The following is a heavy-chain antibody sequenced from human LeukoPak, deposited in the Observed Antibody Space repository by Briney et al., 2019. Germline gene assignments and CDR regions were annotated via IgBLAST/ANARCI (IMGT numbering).Heavy chain of an antibody. CDR1: GDSISSGTYY. CDR2: VYSSGNT. Sequence: SETLSLTCTVSGDSISSGTYYWSWIRQPAGKGLEWIGRVYSSGNTNYNPSLKSRVTISIDTSKNQFSLKLSSVTAADTAVYYCAREVGYNYFWGQGTLVTVSS. D-gene: IGHD5-24*01. J-gene: IGHJ4*02. V-gene: IGHV4-61*02. CDR3: AREVGYNYF.